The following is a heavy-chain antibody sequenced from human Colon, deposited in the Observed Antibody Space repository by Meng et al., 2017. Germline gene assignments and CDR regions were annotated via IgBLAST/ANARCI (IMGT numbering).Heavy chain of an antibody. CDR3: ARGRGSYSSIDF. J-gene: IGHJ4*02. V-gene: IGHV4-61*03. CDR1: GGSVSSPSYS. D-gene: IGHD1-26*01. CDR2: VYYTGSA. Sequence: QVQLEGPGPGPVRPSETLSLTCLLSGGSVSSPSYSWSWIRQTPGKGLEWIGYVYYTGSANYNPSLKSRVTISVDTSKNHFSLNLTSVTAADTAVYYCARGRGSYSSIDFWGQGTLVTVSS.